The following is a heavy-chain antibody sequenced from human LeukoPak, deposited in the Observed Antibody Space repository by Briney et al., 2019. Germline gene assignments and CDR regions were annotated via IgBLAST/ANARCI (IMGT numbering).Heavy chain of an antibody. V-gene: IGHV4-30-4*01. Sequence: SETLSLTCVVSGGSVKSDLHYWNWLRQPPGKGLEWLGYIYYSGATYYNPSLKNRLSMSVDTSRNRFSLRLTSMTAADTAVYYCARVNPSYYYYGMDVWGQGTTVTVSS. J-gene: IGHJ6*02. CDR2: IYYSGAT. CDR3: ARVNPSYYYYGMDV. CDR1: GGSVKSDLHY. D-gene: IGHD1-14*01.